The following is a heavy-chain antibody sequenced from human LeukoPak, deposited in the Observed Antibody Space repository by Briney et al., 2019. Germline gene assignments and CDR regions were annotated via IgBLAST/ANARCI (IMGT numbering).Heavy chain of an antibody. CDR2: ISSSSNII. Sequence: TGGSLRLSCAASGFTFSFYSMNWVRQAPGKGLEWISYISSSSNIIYSADSVKGRFTISRDNAKNSLYLEMSSLRDEDTAVYYCARATVAGRGGFDYWGQGTLVTVSS. V-gene: IGHV3-48*02. CDR1: GFTFSFYS. D-gene: IGHD6-19*01. J-gene: IGHJ4*02. CDR3: ARATVAGRGGFDY.